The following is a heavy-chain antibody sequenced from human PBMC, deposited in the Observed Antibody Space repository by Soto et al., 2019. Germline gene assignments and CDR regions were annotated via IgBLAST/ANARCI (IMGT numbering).Heavy chain of an antibody. Sequence: PSETLSLTCAVYGGSFSGYYWSWIRQPPGKGLEWIGEINHSGSTNYNPSLKSRVTISVDTSKNQFSLKLSSVTAADTAVYYCARGHPRYYYGSGSYWNWGQGTLVTVSS. CDR3: ARGHPRYYYGSGSYWN. CDR2: INHSGST. J-gene: IGHJ4*02. CDR1: GGSFSGYY. V-gene: IGHV4-34*01. D-gene: IGHD3-10*01.